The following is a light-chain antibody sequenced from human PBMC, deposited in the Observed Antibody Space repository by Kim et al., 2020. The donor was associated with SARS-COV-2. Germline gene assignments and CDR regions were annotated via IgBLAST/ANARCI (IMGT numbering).Light chain of an antibody. CDR1: QSIVIY. CDR3: QQFYSIPT. Sequence: DFQLTQSPSSLSASVGDRVTITCRASQSIVIYLNWYQHKPGTAPKLLIHGSSLQSGVPSRFSGSGSGTDFSLTINSLQPEYFATYYCQQFYSIPTFGQGTKLEI. J-gene: IGKJ2*01. CDR2: GS. V-gene: IGKV1-39*01.